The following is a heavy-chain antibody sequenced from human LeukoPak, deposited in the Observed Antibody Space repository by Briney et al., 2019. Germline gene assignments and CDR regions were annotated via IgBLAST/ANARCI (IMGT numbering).Heavy chain of an antibody. Sequence: GGTLRLSCAASGFTFSSYGMSWVRQAPGKGLEWVSAISGSGGSTYYADSVKGRFTISRDNSKNTLYLQMNSLRAEDTAVYYCAKATLVRGATSSDYWGQGTLVTVSS. V-gene: IGHV3-23*01. CDR2: ISGSGGST. CDR1: GFTFSSYG. CDR3: AKATLVRGATSSDY. D-gene: IGHD3-10*01. J-gene: IGHJ4*02.